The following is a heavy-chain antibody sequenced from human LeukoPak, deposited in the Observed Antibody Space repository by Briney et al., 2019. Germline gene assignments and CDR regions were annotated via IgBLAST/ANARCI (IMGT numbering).Heavy chain of an antibody. V-gene: IGHV4-61*08. CDR2: IYYSGST. CDR3: ARALNGIPGAFDP. J-gene: IGHJ5*02. Sequence: SETLSLTCTVSGGSISSGGYYWSWIRQPPGKGLEWIGYIYYSGSTNYNPSLKSRVTISVDTSKNQFSLKLSSVTAADTAVYYCARALNGIPGAFDPWGQGTLVTVSS. CDR1: GGSISSGGYY. D-gene: IGHD2-2*01.